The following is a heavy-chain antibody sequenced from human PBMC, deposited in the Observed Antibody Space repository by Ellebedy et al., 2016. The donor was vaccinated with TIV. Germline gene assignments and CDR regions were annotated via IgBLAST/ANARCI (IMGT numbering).Heavy chain of an antibody. V-gene: IGHV4-31*03. CDR2: IYYSGST. CDR1: GGSISSGGYY. J-gene: IGHJ3*02. CDR3: ASKAARPFDAFDI. Sequence: SETLSLTXTVSGGSISSGGYYWSWIRQHPGKGLEWIGYIYYSGSTYYNPSLKSRVTISVDTSKNQFSLKLSSVTAADTAVYYCASKAARPFDAFDIWGQGTMVTVSS. D-gene: IGHD6-6*01.